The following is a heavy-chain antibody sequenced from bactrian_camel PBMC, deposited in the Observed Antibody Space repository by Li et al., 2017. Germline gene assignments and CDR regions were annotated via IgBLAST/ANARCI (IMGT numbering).Heavy chain of an antibody. CDR1: GPLYDYYL. CDR2: IDGDGMS. Sequence: HVQLVESGGGSVQPGGSLRPSCVPSGPLYDYYLMGWFRQAPGKEREGVAAIDGDGMSNYADSVKGRFTISKYNAKNTLFLQMDTLKPEDTAMYYCAADPRLVTATFWVADYGYWGQGTQVTVS. V-gene: IGHV3S53*01. J-gene: IGHJ6*01. D-gene: IGHD2*01. CDR3: AADPRLVTATFWVADYGY.